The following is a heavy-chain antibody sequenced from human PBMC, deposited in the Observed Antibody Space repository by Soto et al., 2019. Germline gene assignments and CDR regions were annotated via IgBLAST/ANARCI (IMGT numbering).Heavy chain of an antibody. CDR1: GGSIRSWYGC. V-gene: IGHV4-61*01. D-gene: IGHD6-19*01. Sequence: SEILNLACTVSGGSIRSWYGCWGWNHPTPGKGVEWIGYIYYSGSTNYNPSLKSRVTISVDTSKNQFSLKLSSVTAADTAVYYCARDKYSSGWYEGSLDYYYYMDVWGKGTTVTVSS. J-gene: IGHJ6*03. CDR3: ARDKYSSGWYEGSLDYYYYMDV. CDR2: IYYSGST.